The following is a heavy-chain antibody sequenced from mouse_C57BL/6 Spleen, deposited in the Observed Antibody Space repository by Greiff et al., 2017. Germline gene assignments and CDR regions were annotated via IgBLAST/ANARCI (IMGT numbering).Heavy chain of an antibody. V-gene: IGHV1-69*01. D-gene: IGHD1-1*01. CDR2: IYPSDSYT. CDR3: ARGAPLITTVADY. CDR1: GYTFTSYW. Sequence: VQLQQSGAELVMPGASVKLSCKASGYTFTSYWMHWVKQRPGQGLEWIGEIYPSDSYTNYNQKFKGKSTLTVDKSSSTAYMQLSSLTSEYSAVYYCARGAPLITTVADYWGQGTTLTVSS. J-gene: IGHJ2*01.